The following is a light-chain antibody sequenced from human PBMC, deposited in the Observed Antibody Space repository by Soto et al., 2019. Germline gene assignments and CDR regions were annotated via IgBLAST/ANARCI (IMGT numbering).Light chain of an antibody. J-gene: IGKJ4*01. CDR2: GAS. Sequence: EIVMTQSPATLSVSPGESATLSCRASQSVRSNLAWYQQKPGQAPRLLIYGASTRATGIPARFSGSGSGTAFTLTISSLQSEDFAVYYCHQYNMWPPLIFGGGTKVEIK. V-gene: IGKV3-15*01. CDR1: QSVRSN. CDR3: HQYNMWPPLI.